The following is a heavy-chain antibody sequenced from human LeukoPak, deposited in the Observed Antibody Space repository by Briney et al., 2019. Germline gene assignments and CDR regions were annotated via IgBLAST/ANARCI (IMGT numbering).Heavy chain of an antibody. V-gene: IGHV1-69*13. D-gene: IGHD6-13*01. Sequence: SVKVSCKASGGTFSSYAISWVRQAPGQGLEWMGGIIPIFGTANYAQKFQGRGTITADESTSTAYMELSSLRSEETAVYYCARLPGIAAAWDDYWGQGTLVTVSS. J-gene: IGHJ4*02. CDR3: ARLPGIAAAWDDY. CDR1: GGTFSSYA. CDR2: IIPIFGTA.